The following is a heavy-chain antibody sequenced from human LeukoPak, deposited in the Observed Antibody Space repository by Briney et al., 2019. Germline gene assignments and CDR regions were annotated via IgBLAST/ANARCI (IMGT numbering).Heavy chain of an antibody. CDR2: ISPSGGTT. CDR3: ARSIAAAGTRLFDY. V-gene: IGHV3-23*01. CDR1: GFTFSTYA. Sequence: GGSLRLSCAASGFTFSTYAMSWVRQAPGKGLEWVSAISPSGGTTYYADSVKGRFTISRDNSKDTLYLRMNSLRAEDTAVYYCARSIAAAGTRLFDYWGQGILVTVSS. D-gene: IGHD6-13*01. J-gene: IGHJ4*02.